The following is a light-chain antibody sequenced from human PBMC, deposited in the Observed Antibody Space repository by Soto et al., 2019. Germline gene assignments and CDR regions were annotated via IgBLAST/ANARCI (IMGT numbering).Light chain of an antibody. CDR3: CSYAGSSTWL. CDR2: EVN. V-gene: IGLV2-23*02. J-gene: IGLJ3*02. CDR1: SSDIGSYNL. Sequence: QSVLTQPASVSGSPGQSVTISCTGTSSDIGSYNLVSWYQQHPGKAPRLMIYEVNKRPSGVSDRFCVSNSGNTASLTISGLQADDEADYYCCSYAGSSTWLFGGGTKLTVL.